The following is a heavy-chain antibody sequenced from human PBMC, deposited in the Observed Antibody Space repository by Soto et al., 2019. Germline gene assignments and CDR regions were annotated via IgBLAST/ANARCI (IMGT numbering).Heavy chain of an antibody. CDR3: ARRYGDFFEY. Sequence: SETLSLTCTVSGGSISSYYWSWIRQPPGKGLEWIGYIYYSGSTNYNPSLKSRVTISVDTSKNQFSLKLSSVTAADTAVYYCARRYGDFFEYWGQGTLVTVSS. CDR2: IYYSGST. CDR1: GGSISSYY. J-gene: IGHJ4*02. D-gene: IGHD4-17*01. V-gene: IGHV4-59*01.